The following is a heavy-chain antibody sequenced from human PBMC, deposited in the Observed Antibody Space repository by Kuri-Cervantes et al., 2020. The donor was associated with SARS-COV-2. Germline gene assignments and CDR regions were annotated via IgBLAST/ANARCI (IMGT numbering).Heavy chain of an antibody. CDR1: GYTFTSYY. Sequence: ASVKVSCKASGYTFTSYYMHWVRQAPGQGLEWMGIINPSGGSTSYARKFQGRVTITADKSTSTAYMELSSLRSEDTAVYYCARSEGYCSSTSCPLPGDYWGQGTLVTVSS. J-gene: IGHJ4*02. CDR2: INPSGGST. D-gene: IGHD2-2*01. V-gene: IGHV1-46*01. CDR3: ARSEGYCSSTSCPLPGDY.